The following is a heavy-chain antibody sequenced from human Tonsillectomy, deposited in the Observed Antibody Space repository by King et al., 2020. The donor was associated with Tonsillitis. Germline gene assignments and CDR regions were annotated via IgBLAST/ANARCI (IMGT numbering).Heavy chain of an antibody. V-gene: IGHV4-61*02. D-gene: IGHD2-2*01. CDR2: IYSSGIT. CDR3: ARGRIDCSITTCYDDAFDI. CDR1: GGSISSSSYY. Sequence: VQLQESGPGLVKPSQTLSLICTVSGGSISSSSYYWSWIRQPAGKGLEWIGRIYSSGITNYNPSLQSRVTMSVDTSKNQLSLKLSSVTAADTAVYYCARGRIDCSITTCYDDAFDIWGQGTMVSVS. J-gene: IGHJ3*02.